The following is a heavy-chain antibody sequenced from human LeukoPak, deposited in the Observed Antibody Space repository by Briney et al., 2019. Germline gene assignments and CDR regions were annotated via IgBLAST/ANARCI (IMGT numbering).Heavy chain of an antibody. CDR2: IFHTGST. V-gene: IGHV4-38-2*02. CDR3: ARASSAAREGWFDP. D-gene: IGHD6-6*01. Sequence: PSETLSLTCRVSGYSISNGYFWGWIRQSPGRGLECVGSIFHTGSTYYNPSLKSRLIISVDTSENQFSLNLTSVTAADTAVYYCARASSAAREGWFDPWGQGTLVTVSS. CDR1: GYSISNGYF. J-gene: IGHJ5*02.